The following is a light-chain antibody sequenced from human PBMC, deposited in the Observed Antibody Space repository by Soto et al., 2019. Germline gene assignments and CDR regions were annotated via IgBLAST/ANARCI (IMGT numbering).Light chain of an antibody. V-gene: IGLV1-51*01. Sequence: QSVLTQPPSVSAAPGQKVTISCSGSSSNIGNNYVSWYQQLPGTAPKLLIYDNNKRPSGIPDRFSGSKSGTSATLGITGLQTGDEADYYCGTWDSSLSVGNAVFGGGTKLTVL. CDR2: DNN. CDR1: SSNIGNNY. J-gene: IGLJ2*01. CDR3: GTWDSSLSVGNAV.